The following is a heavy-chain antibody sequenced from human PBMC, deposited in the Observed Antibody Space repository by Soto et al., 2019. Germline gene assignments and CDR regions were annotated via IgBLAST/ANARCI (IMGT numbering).Heavy chain of an antibody. CDR1: GYTFTSYD. V-gene: IGHV1-3*01. CDR3: ARDAHFDY. J-gene: IGHJ4*02. Sequence: ASVKVSCKASGYTFTSYDINWVRQATGQGLEWMGWINASNGNTKYSQKFQGRVTITRDTSTSTAYMELSSLRSEDTAVYYCARDAHFDYWGQGTLVTVSS. CDR2: INASNGNT.